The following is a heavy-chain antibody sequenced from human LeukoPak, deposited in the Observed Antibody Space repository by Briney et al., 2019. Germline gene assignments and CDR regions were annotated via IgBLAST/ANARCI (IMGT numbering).Heavy chain of an antibody. CDR1: GFTFDDYA. V-gene: IGHV3-9*01. CDR3: AKGICSSSGCHEFAY. D-gene: IGHD6-19*01. Sequence: PGGSLRLSCAASGFTFDDYAMHWVRQGPGKGLEWVSGISWNSGSIGYADSVKGRFTISRANAKNSLYLQMNSLRAEDTALYYCAKGICSSSGCHEFAYWGQGTLVTVSS. J-gene: IGHJ4*02. CDR2: ISWNSGSI.